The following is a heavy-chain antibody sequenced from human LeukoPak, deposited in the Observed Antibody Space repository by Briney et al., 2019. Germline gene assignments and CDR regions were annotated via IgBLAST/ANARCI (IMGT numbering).Heavy chain of an antibody. CDR1: GFTFYDYT. V-gene: IGHV3-43*01. CDR3: AKGPFGVGYYFDY. D-gene: IGHD3-3*01. Sequence: GGSLRLSCAASGFTFYDYTMRCVRHAPRKGLEWVSLISCTGGSTYYADSVKGRFTISRDNSKNSLYLQMNSLRTEDTALYYCAKGPFGVGYYFDYWGQGTLVTVSS. CDR2: ISCTGGST. J-gene: IGHJ4*02.